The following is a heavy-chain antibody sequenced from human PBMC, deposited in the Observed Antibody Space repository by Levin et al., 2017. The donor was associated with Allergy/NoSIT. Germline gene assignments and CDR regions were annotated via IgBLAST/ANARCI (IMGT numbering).Heavy chain of an antibody. CDR3: ARDRGYCSGGSCRELGKVYYYYGMDV. D-gene: IGHD2-15*01. V-gene: IGHV3-48*02. J-gene: IGHJ6*02. Sequence: GGSLRLSCAASGFTFSSYSMNWVRQAPGKGLEWVSYISSSSSTIYYADSVKGRFTISRDNAKNSLYLQMNSLRDEDTAVYYCARDRGYCSGGSCRELGKVYYYYGMDVWGQGTTVTVSS. CDR1: GFTFSSYS. CDR2: ISSSSSTI.